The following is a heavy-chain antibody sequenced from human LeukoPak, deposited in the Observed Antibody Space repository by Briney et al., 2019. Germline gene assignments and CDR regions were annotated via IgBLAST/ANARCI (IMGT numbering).Heavy chain of an antibody. J-gene: IGHJ6*03. D-gene: IGHD2-15*01. CDR2: INPSGGST. V-gene: IGHV1-46*01. CDR3: ARDRIVVVVAATPRYYYYYMDV. CDR1: GYTFTSYY. Sequence: ASVKVSCKASGYTFTSYYMHWVRQAPGQGLEWMGIINPSGGSTSYAQKFQGRVTMTRDTSTSTAYMELRSLRSDDTAVYYCARDRIVVVVAATPRYYYYYMDVWGKGTTVTISS.